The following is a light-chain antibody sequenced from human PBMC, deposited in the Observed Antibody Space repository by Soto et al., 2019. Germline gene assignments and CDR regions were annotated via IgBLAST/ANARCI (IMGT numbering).Light chain of an antibody. CDR2: WAS. CDR3: QQHGQWPLT. Sequence: DIVMTQSPDSLAVSLGERATINCKSSQSVLYSSNNKNYLAWYQQKPGQPPKLLIYWASTRESGVPDRFSGSGSGTDFTLTISSLQPEDFAAYYCQQHGQWPLTFGQGTRLEIK. CDR1: QSVLYSSNNKNY. J-gene: IGKJ5*01. V-gene: IGKV4-1*01.